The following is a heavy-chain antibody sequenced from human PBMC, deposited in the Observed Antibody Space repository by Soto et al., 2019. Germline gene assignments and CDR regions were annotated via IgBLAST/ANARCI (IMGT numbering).Heavy chain of an antibody. CDR2: ISGYNGNT. CDR3: ASEGQAPYCYSGMDA. V-gene: IGHV1-18*01. D-gene: IGHD2-15*01. Sequence: QVQVVQSGDEVKKPGASVKVSCKASGYTFTNYGFSWVRQAPGQGLEWLGWISGYNGNTKYAEKLQGRVTMTTDTSTSTGHRELRSLRAYVTAVYFCASEGQAPYCYSGMDAGGQGTAVTVS. J-gene: IGHJ6*02. CDR1: GYTFTNYG.